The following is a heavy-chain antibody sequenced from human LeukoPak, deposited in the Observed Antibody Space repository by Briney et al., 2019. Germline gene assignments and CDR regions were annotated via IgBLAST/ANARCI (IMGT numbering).Heavy chain of an antibody. CDR3: ARVPDRWAFDY. Sequence: GGSLRLSCAASGFTFSSYAMHWVRQAPGKGLEYVSAISSNGGSTYYANSVKGRFTISRDNSKNTLYLQMGSLRAEDMAVYYCARVPDRWAFDYWGQGTLVTVSS. D-gene: IGHD1-14*01. J-gene: IGHJ4*02. V-gene: IGHV3-64*01. CDR1: GFTFSSYA. CDR2: ISSNGGST.